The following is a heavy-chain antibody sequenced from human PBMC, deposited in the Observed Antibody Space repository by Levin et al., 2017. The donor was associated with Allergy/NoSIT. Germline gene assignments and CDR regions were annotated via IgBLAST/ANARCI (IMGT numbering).Heavy chain of an antibody. D-gene: IGHD4-23*01. CDR3: ARDRGGTSYYYYGMDV. J-gene: IGHJ6*02. Sequence: ASVKVSCKASGGTFSSYAISWVRQAPGQGLEWMGRIIPILGIANYAQKFQGRVTITADKSTSTAYMELSSLRSEDTAVYYCARDRGGTSYYYYGMDVWGQGTTVTVSS. V-gene: IGHV1-69*04. CDR1: GGTFSSYA. CDR2: IIPILGIA.